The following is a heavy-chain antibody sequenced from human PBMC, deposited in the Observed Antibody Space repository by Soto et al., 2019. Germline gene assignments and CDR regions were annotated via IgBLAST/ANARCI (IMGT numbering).Heavy chain of an antibody. J-gene: IGHJ6*02. CDR1: AYSLTRYW. V-gene: IGHV5-51*01. Sequence: GEPLKISCKGSAYSLTRYWIGWVRQMPGKGLEVMGIIYPCDYDTRYSPSCQGQVTISADKSIRTAYLQRSSLKASDTAMYYCARFGYSSGWRGAMDVWGQGTLVTVSS. CDR2: IYPCDYDT. D-gene: IGHD6-19*01. CDR3: ARFGYSSGWRGAMDV.